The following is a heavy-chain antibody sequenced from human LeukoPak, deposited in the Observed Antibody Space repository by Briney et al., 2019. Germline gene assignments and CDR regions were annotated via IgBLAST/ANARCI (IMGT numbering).Heavy chain of an antibody. Sequence: PGGSLRLSCAASGFTVSRNSMRWVRQAPGKGLEWVANIKQDGSEKNYVDSVKGRFTISRDNAKNSLYLQMNSLSAEDTAVYYCASGLELDYWGQGTLVTVSS. V-gene: IGHV3-7*03. CDR3: ASGLELDY. CDR1: GFTVSRNS. J-gene: IGHJ4*02. CDR2: IKQDGSEK.